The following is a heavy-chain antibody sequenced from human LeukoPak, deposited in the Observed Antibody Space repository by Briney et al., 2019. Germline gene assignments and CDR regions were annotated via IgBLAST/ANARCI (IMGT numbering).Heavy chain of an antibody. CDR1: GFTFSSYS. Sequence: GGSLRLSCAASGFTFSSYSMHWVRQAPGKGLEWVAVISYDGSTKYYADSVKGRFTTSRDNSKNTLYLQMDSLRTEDTAVYYCAKDMSCCNGGGCSLYCGMDVWGQGTAVTVSS. J-gene: IGHJ6*02. CDR2: ISYDGSTK. V-gene: IGHV3-30-3*01. CDR3: AKDMSCCNGGGCSLYCGMDV. D-gene: IGHD2-8*02.